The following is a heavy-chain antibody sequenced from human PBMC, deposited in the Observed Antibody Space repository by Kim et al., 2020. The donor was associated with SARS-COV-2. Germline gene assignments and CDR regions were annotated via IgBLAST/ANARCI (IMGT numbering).Heavy chain of an antibody. V-gene: IGHV1-24*01. CDR1: GYTLTELS. D-gene: IGHD1-26*01. Sequence: ASVKVSCKVSGYTLTELSMHWVRQAPGKGLEWMGGFDPEDGETIYAQKFQGRVTMTEDTSTDTAYMELSSLRSEDTAVYYCATAGIVGADMLYYFDYWGQGTLVTVSS. CDR3: ATAGIVGADMLYYFDY. J-gene: IGHJ4*02. CDR2: FDPEDGET.